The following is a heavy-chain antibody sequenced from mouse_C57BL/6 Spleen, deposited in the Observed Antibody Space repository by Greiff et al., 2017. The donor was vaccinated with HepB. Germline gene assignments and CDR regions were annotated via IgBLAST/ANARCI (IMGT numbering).Heavy chain of an antibody. CDR1: GFNIKDDY. J-gene: IGHJ3*01. V-gene: IGHV14-4*01. D-gene: IGHD2-10*01. CDR3: TTGAYYGFAY. CDR2: IDPENGDT. Sequence: EVQLVESGAELVRPGASVKLSCTASGFNIKDDYMHWVKQRPEQGLEWIGWIDPENGDTEYASKFQGKATITADTSSNTAYLQLSSLTSEDTAVYYCTTGAYYGFAYWGQGTLVTVSA.